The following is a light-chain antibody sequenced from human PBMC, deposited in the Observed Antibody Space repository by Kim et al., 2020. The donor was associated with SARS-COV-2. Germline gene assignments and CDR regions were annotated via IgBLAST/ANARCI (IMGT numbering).Light chain of an antibody. J-gene: IGLJ2*01. CDR2: DNH. CDR1: SSNIGDNY. V-gene: IGLV1-51*01. Sequence: QSVLTQPPSVSAAPGQQVTISCFGRSSNIGDNYVSWYQQVPGTASKLLIYDNHYRGSGIPDRFSASKSGTSATLGITGLQTGDEADYYCGTWDSSLSAYIFGGGTQLTVL. CDR3: GTWDSSLSAYI.